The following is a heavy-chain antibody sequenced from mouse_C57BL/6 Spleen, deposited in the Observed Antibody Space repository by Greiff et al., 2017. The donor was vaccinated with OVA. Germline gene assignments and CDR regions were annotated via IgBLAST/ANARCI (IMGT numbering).Heavy chain of an antibody. Sequence: QVQLKESGAELVRPGTSVKVSCKASGYAFTNYLIEWVKQRPGQGLEWIGVINPGSGGTNYNEKFKGKATLTADKSSSTAYMQLSSLTSEDSAVYFCARRTTVVPFDYWGQGTTLTVSS. CDR3: ARRTTVVPFDY. J-gene: IGHJ2*01. CDR2: INPGSGGT. D-gene: IGHD1-1*01. V-gene: IGHV1-54*01. CDR1: GYAFTNYL.